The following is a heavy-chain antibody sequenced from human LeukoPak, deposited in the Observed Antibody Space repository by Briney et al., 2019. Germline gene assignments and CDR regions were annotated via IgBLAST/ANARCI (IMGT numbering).Heavy chain of an antibody. Sequence: GGSLRLSCAASGFTFSTYVMSWVRQAPGKGLEGVSAISGKGGSTNYAEFVTGRFTISRDNSKNTLYLQMNGLRTEDTAVYYCAKDDGGNLPTAFYIWGQGTTVTVSS. CDR2: ISGKGGST. CDR1: GFTFSTYV. D-gene: IGHD4-23*01. V-gene: IGHV3-23*01. J-gene: IGHJ3*02. CDR3: AKDDGGNLPTAFYI.